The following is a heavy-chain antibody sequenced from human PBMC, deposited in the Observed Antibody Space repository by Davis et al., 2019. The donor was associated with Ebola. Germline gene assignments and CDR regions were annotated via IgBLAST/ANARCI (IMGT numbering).Heavy chain of an antibody. V-gene: IGHV4-59*08. CDR2: IYYSGST. CDR1: GGSISSYY. Sequence: SETLSLTCTVSGGSISSYYWSWIRQPPGKGLEWIGYIYYSGSTNYNPSLKSRVTISVDTSKNQFSLKLSSVTAADTAVYYCARRLVSTMGDSFDPWGQGTLVTVSS. CDR3: ARRLVSTMGDSFDP. J-gene: IGHJ5*02. D-gene: IGHD5/OR15-5a*01.